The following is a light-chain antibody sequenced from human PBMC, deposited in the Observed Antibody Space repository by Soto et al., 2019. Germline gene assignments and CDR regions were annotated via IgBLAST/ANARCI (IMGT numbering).Light chain of an antibody. J-gene: IGKJ5*01. CDR1: QSVSSSY. Sequence: EIVLTQSPGTLSLSPGERATLSCRASQSVSSSYLAWYQQKPGQAPRLLIYGASIRATGIPDRFSGSGSGTDFTLTIIRLEPEDFAVYYCQQYVSSPITFGQGTRLEIK. V-gene: IGKV3-20*01. CDR3: QQYVSSPIT. CDR2: GAS.